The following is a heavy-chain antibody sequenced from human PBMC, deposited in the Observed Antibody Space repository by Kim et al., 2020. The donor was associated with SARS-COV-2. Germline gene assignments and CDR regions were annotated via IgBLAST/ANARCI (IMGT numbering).Heavy chain of an antibody. J-gene: IGHJ1*01. CDR3: ATGLREENDYVWGSYKH. D-gene: IGHD3-16*01. V-gene: IGHV1-24*01. CDR2: FDPEDGKK. Sequence: ASVKVSCKVSGYTLTALSIHWVRQVPGKGLEWTGGFDPEDGKKIYAQKFQGRVTMTEDTATDTAYMELSSLRSEDTAIYYCATGLREENDYVWGSYKHWG. CDR1: GYTLTALS.